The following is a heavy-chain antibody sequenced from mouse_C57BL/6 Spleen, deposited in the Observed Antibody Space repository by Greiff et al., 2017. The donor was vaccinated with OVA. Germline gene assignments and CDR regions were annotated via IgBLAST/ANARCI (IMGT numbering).Heavy chain of an antibody. Sequence: VQVVESGPGLVQPSQSLSITCTVSGFSLTSYGVHWVRQSPGKGLEWLGVIWRGGSTDYNAAFMSRLSITKDNSKSQVFIKMNSLQADDTAIYYCAKNSSPGGSSSWYFDVWGTGTTVTVSS. V-gene: IGHV2-5*01. CDR3: AKNSSPGGSSSWYFDV. CDR1: GFSLTSYG. J-gene: IGHJ1*03. CDR2: IWRGGST. D-gene: IGHD1-1*01.